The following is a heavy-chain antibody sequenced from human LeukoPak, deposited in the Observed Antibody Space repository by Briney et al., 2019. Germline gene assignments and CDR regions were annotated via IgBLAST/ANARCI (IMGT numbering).Heavy chain of an antibody. CDR3: ARGKYKRDAFAL. J-gene: IGHJ3*01. D-gene: IGHD1-14*01. Sequence: PGGSLRLSCAASGFTFSSYAMSWVRQAPGKGLEWVSGISRSGGSTYYADSVKGRFTISRDNSKNTLYLQMNSLRAEDTAVFYCARGKYKRDAFALWGLGTMVTVSS. CDR2: ISRSGGST. CDR1: GFTFSSYA. V-gene: IGHV3-23*01.